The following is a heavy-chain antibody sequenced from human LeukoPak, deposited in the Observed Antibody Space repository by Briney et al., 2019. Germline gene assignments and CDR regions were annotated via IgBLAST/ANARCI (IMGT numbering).Heavy chain of an antibody. J-gene: IGHJ4*02. CDR3: ATTNDGGGYQWGDFFDF. D-gene: IGHD3-22*01. CDR2: IIPNLGAT. Sequence: SVKVSCKASGGTSNSHAISWVRQAPGQGLEWMGRIIPNLGATNRAQNFQDRVTLTADKSTNTAYMELTSLTSDDTAVYYCATTNDGGGYQWGDFFDFWGQGTLVTVSS. V-gene: IGHV1-69*04. CDR1: GGTSNSHA.